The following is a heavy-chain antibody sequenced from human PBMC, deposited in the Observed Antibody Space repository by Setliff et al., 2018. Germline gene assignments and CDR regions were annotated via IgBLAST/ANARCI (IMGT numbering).Heavy chain of an antibody. V-gene: IGHV1-2*02. CDR1: GYTFTGYY. J-gene: IGHJ6*03. D-gene: IGHD3-22*01. CDR2: ANPNSGGT. CDR3: ARSPLPPPGPGYYYDNSYYYYMDV. Sequence: ASVKVSCKSSGYTFTGYYVHWVRQAPGQGLEWMGWANPNSGGTNYAQRFQGRVTMTRDTSISTAYMELSRLRSDDTAVYYCARSPLPPPGPGYYYDNSYYYYMDVWGKGTTVTVSS.